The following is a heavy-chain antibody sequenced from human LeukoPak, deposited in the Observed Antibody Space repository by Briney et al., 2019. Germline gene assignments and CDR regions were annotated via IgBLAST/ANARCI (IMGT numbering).Heavy chain of an antibody. D-gene: IGHD3-10*01. CDR2: ISGSGGST. V-gene: IGHV3-23*01. CDR3: ANVAFYYGSGTYV. Sequence: GGSLRLSCAASGFTFRNYGMHWVRQAPGKGLEWVSAISGSGGSTYYADSVKGRFTIPRDNSKNTLYLQMNSLRAEDTAVYYCANVAFYYGSGTYVWGQGTLVTVSS. CDR1: GFTFRNYG. J-gene: IGHJ4*02.